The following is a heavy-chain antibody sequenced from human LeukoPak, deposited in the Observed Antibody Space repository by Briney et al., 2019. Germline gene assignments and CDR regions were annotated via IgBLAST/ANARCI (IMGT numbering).Heavy chain of an antibody. V-gene: IGHV4-61*01. CDR3: AIGPKIPPGIDGDYYFDY. CDR2: ISYSGNT. CDR1: GASVSSGSYY. Sequence: PSETLSLTCTVSGASVSSGSYYWSWIRQPPGKGLEWIGFISYSGNTKYNPSLNSRVSVSLDASKNQFSLHLISVTAADTAVYYCAIGPKIPPGIDGDYYFDYWGQGTPVTVSS. J-gene: IGHJ4*02. D-gene: IGHD2-21*02.